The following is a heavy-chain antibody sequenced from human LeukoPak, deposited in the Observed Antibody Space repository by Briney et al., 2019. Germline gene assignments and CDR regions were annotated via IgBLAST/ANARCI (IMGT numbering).Heavy chain of an antibody. CDR2: INHSGST. J-gene: IGHJ3*02. Sequence: SETLSLTCTVSGGSISNYYWNWIRQPPGKGLEWIGEINHSGSTNYNPSLKSRVTISVDTSKNQFSLKLSSVTAADTAVYYCYFWSGYYTRAFDIWGQGTMVTVSS. V-gene: IGHV4-34*01. D-gene: IGHD3-3*01. CDR1: GGSISNYY. CDR3: YFWSGYYTRAFDI.